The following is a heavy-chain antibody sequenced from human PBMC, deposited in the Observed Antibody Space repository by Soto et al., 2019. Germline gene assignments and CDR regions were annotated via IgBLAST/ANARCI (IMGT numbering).Heavy chain of an antibody. CDR3: ARGEDNWFDP. Sequence: SETLSLTCTVSGGSISSGDYYWSWIRQPPGKGLEWTGYSYYSGSTYYSPSLKSRVTISVDTSKNQFSLKLSSVTAADRAVYYSARGEDNWFDPWGQGTLVTVSS. V-gene: IGHV4-30-4*01. CDR2: SYYSGST. J-gene: IGHJ5*02. CDR1: GGSISSGDYY.